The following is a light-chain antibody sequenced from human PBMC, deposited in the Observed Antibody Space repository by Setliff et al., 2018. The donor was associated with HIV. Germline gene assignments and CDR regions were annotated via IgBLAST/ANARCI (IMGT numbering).Light chain of an antibody. CDR1: QSVSSN. CDR2: GAS. V-gene: IGKV3D-15*01. CDR3: QHYNNHPLI. J-gene: IGKJ4*01. Sequence: EIMVTQSPATLSVSPGERATLSCRASQSVSSNLAWYQQKFGQAPRLLIYGASTRATGIPVRFSGGGSGTEFTLTISSLQSEDSAVYYCQHYNNHPLIFGGGTKVDIK.